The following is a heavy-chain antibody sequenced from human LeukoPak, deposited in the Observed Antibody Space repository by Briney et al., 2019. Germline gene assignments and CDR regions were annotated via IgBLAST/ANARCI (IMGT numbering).Heavy chain of an antibody. V-gene: IGHV4-34*01. Sequence: SETLSLTCAVYGGSFSGYYWSWIRQPPGKGLEWIGEINHSGSTNYNPSLKSRVTISVDTSKNQFSLKLSSVTAADTAVYYCARGRRDGYNLGDAFDIWGQGTMVTVSS. D-gene: IGHD5-24*01. J-gene: IGHJ3*02. CDR2: INHSGST. CDR3: ARGRRDGYNLGDAFDI. CDR1: GGSFSGYY.